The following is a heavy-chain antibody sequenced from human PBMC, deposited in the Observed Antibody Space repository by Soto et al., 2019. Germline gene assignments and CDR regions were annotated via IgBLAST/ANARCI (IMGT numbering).Heavy chain of an antibody. CDR2: ISSSSSYI. J-gene: IGHJ4*02. D-gene: IGHD4-17*01. CDR3: ASQRVTTVVNDFDY. Sequence: PGGSLRLSCAASGFTFSSYSMNWVRQAPGKGLEWVSSISSSSSYIYYADSVKGRFTISRDNAKNSLYLQMNSLRAEDTAVYYCASQRVTTVVNDFDYWGQGTLVTVSS. V-gene: IGHV3-21*01. CDR1: GFTFSSYS.